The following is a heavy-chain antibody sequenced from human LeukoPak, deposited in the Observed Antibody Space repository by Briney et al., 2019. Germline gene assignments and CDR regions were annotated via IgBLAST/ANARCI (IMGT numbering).Heavy chain of an antibody. D-gene: IGHD3-10*01. Sequence: GESLRLSCAAPGYTFTTHWMSSVRQAPGKGLERVANIKQDGTEKYYVDSVKGRFTISRDNAKNSLYLQMNSLRVEDTAVYYCANVANYYCGSETYYFFEHWGQGTPVTASS. V-gene: IGHV3-7*01. CDR2: IKQDGTEK. CDR3: ANVANYYCGSETYYFFEH. J-gene: IGHJ4*02. CDR1: GYTFTTHW.